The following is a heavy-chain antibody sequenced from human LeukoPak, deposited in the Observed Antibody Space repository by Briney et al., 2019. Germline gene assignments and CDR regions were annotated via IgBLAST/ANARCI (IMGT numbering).Heavy chain of an antibody. V-gene: IGHV3-23*01. J-gene: IGHJ4*02. CDR1: GFTFSSYA. CDR3: ARGKQWLTY. D-gene: IGHD6-19*01. CDR2: ISGSGGST. Sequence: GGSLRLSCGVSGFTFSSYAMNWVRQAPGKGLEWVSTISGSGGSTYYADSVKGRFTISRDNSKSTLYLQMNSLRAEDTALYYCARGKQWLTYWGQGTLVTVSS.